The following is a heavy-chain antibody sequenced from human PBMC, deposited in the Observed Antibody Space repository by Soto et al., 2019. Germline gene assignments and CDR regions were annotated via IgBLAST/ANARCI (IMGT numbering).Heavy chain of an antibody. CDR3: ARDRGVVTAISPGGMDV. D-gene: IGHD2-21*02. J-gene: IGHJ6*02. V-gene: IGHV4-30-4*01. CDR2: IYYSGST. CDR1: GGSISSGDYY. Sequence: SETLSLTCTVSGGSISSGDYYWSWIRQPPGKGLEWIGYIYYSGSTYYNQSLKSRVTISVDTSKNQFSLKLSSVTAADTAVYYCARDRGVVTAISPGGMDVWGQGTTVTGSS.